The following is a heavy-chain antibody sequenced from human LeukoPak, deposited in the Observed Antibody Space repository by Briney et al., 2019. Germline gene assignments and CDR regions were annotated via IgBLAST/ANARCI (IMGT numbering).Heavy chain of an antibody. J-gene: IGHJ4*02. V-gene: IGHV4-39*01. CDR3: ARQFPEDY. Sequence: SSETLSLTCTVFGGSISSSSYYWGWIRQPPGKGLEWIGSIYYSGSTYYNPSLKSRVTISVDTSKNQFSLKLSSVTAADTAVYYCARQFPEDYWGQGTLVTVSS. CDR2: IYYSGST. CDR1: GGSISSSSYY.